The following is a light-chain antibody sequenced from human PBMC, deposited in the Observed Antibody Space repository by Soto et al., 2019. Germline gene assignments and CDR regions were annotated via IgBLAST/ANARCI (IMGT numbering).Light chain of an antibody. Sequence: EIVLTQSPAALSLSPGERAALCCRASQSVSSNLAWYQQKSGQAPRLLIYGASTRATGIPARFSGAGSGTEFTLTISSLQSEDFAVYYCQQFNNWPIFGQGTRLEI. J-gene: IGKJ5*01. CDR2: GAS. CDR1: QSVSSN. V-gene: IGKV3-15*01. CDR3: QQFNNWPI.